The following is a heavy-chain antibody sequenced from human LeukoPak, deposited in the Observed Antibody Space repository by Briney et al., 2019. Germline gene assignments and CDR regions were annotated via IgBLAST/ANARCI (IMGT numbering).Heavy chain of an antibody. CDR2: SYTRGST. CDR3: ARGRYCSADICSGGDAFDI. J-gene: IGHJ3*02. Sequence: PSETLSLTCTVSGGSINNYYWSWIRQPAGKGLEWIGRSYTRGSTNYNPSLKSRVTMSVDTSKNQFSLKLSSVTAADTAVYYCARGRYCSADICSGGDAFDIWGQGTMVSVSS. V-gene: IGHV4-4*07. D-gene: IGHD2-15*01. CDR1: GGSINNYY.